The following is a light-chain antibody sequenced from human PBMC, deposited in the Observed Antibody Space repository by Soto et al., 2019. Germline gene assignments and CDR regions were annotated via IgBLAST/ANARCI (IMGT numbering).Light chain of an antibody. J-gene: IGKJ2*01. CDR2: GAS. Sequence: EIVMTQSPATPSLSPGERTTLSCRASQSVSSNVAWYQQIPGQTPRLLIYGASTRATGIPVRFSGSGSGTEFTLTISSLQSEDFAVYYCHQYDDGPYTFGQGTKVEI. V-gene: IGKV3-15*01. CDR3: HQYDDGPYT. CDR1: QSVSSN.